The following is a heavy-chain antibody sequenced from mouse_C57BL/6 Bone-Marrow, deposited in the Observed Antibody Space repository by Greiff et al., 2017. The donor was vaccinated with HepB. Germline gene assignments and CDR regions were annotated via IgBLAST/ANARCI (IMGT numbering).Heavy chain of an antibody. CDR2: IYPRDGST. V-gene: IGHV1-85*01. CDR1: GYTFTSYD. D-gene: IGHD2-3*01. CDR3: ARPYDGYSAWFAY. J-gene: IGHJ3*01. Sequence: VKLVESGPELVKPGSSVKLSCKASGYTFTSYDINWVKQSPGQGLEWIGWIYPRDGSTKYNEKFKGKATLTVDTSSSTAYMELHSLTSEDSAVYFCARPYDGYSAWFAYWGQGTLVTVSA.